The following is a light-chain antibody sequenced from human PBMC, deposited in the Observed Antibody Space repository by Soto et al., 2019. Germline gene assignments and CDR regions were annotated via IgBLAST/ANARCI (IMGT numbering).Light chain of an antibody. Sequence: SYVMTQPPSVSVAPGKTARITCGGNNIGSKNVHWYQQKPGQAPVLVIYYDSDRPSGIPERFSGSNSGNTATLTISRVEAGDEADYYCQVWDSSSDNPVFGGGTKLTVL. CDR3: QVWDSSSDNPV. J-gene: IGLJ3*02. CDR1: NIGSKN. V-gene: IGLV3-21*04. CDR2: YDS.